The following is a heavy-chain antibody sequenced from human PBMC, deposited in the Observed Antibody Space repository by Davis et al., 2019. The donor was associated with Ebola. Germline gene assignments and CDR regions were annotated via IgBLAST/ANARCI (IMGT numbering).Heavy chain of an antibody. J-gene: IGHJ4*02. CDR2: IYSGDSDT. CDR3: AREYSGGWYLD. Sequence: PGGSLRLSCKAFGYDFTTSWIGWVRQMPGKGLEWMGIIYSGDSDTRYSPSFQGQVTFSADKSITTVYLQWRNLKNSDSAMYYCAREYSGGWYLDWGQGTLVTVSS. CDR1: GYDFTTSW. D-gene: IGHD6-19*01. V-gene: IGHV5-51*01.